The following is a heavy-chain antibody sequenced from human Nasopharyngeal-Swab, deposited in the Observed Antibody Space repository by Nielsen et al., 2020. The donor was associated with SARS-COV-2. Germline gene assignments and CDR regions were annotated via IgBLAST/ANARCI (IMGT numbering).Heavy chain of an antibody. CDR2: IKQDGSEK. CDR1: GFTFSSYW. D-gene: IGHD1-26*01. CDR3: ARDPIPAGGSDGFDI. J-gene: IGHJ3*02. Sequence: GESLKISCAASGFTFSSYWMSWVRQAPGKGLEWVANIKQDGSEKYYVNSVKGRFTISRDNAKNSLYLQMNSLRAEDTAVYYCARDPIPAGGSDGFDIWGQGTMVTVSS. V-gene: IGHV3-7*01.